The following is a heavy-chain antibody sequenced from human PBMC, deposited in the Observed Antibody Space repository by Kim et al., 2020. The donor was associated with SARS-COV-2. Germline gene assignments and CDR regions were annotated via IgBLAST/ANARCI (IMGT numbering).Heavy chain of an antibody. CDR2: INIDGSNI. D-gene: IGHD1-26*01. CDR3: ARDLHSLNNYNYYYGMDV. CDR1: GFIFRSYW. J-gene: IGHJ6*02. Sequence: GGSLRLSCAASGFIFRSYWMHWVRQGPGKGLVWVSRINIDGSNISYADSVKGRFTISRDNANNTLYLQMNSLRAEDTAVYYCARDLHSLNNYNYYYGMDVWGQGTAVTVSS. V-gene: IGHV3-74*01.